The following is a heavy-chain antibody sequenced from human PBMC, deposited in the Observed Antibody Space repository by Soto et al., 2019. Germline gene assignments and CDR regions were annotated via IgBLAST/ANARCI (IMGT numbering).Heavy chain of an antibody. D-gene: IGHD3-10*01. CDR2: TYYSGRT. J-gene: IGHJ4*02. V-gene: IGHV4-39*01. CDR1: GGSISGSTYY. Sequence: QLQLQAAVPGLVKPSDTLSLTCTVSGGSISGSTYYWGWIRQPPGKVMEYIGSTYYSGRTYYNPSLKIRVTVSLDTSKNQPSLNLKSVTAAETSVYFFARNGSGSQYPIDQWAQGTLVTGSS. CDR3: ARNGSGSQYPIDQ.